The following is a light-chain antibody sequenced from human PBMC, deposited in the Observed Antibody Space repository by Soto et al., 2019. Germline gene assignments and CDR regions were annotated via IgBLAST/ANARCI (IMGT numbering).Light chain of an antibody. J-gene: IGLJ2*01. CDR3: SSYIYSHTLVV. CDR1: SSDVGGYDY. V-gene: IGLV2-14*03. CDR2: DVT. Sequence: QSALTQPASVSGSPGQSITISCTGTSSDVGGYDYVSWYQQHPGKAPKLLIYDVTNRPSGVSNRFSGSKSGNTASLTISGLQAEDEADYYCSSYIYSHTLVVFGGGTKVTVL.